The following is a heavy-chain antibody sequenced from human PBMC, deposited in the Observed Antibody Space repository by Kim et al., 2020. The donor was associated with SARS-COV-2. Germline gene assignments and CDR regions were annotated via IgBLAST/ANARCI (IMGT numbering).Heavy chain of an antibody. J-gene: IGHJ4*02. D-gene: IGHD2-2*01. Sequence: DAGRGRFTISRDNSKNTLFLQMSSLTAYDTAVYYCARTRSCSGTSCYVDFWGQGTLVTVSS. V-gene: IGHV3-23*01. CDR3: ARTRSCSGTSCYVDF.